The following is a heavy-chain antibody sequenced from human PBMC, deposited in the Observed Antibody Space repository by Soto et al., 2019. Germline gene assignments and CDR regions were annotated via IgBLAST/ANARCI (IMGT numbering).Heavy chain of an antibody. Sequence: QVQLVQSGAEVKKPGASVKVSCKASGYTFTSYYMHWVRQAPGQGLEWMGIINPSGGSTSYAQKFQGRVTMTRDTSTSTVYMELSSLRSEDTAVDYCARYCSGGSCDRAFDIWGQGTMVTVSS. CDR1: GYTFTSYY. V-gene: IGHV1-46*03. CDR2: INPSGGST. J-gene: IGHJ3*02. CDR3: ARYCSGGSCDRAFDI. D-gene: IGHD2-15*01.